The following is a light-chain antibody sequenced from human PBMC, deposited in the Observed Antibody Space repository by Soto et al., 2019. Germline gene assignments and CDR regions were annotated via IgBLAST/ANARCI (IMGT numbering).Light chain of an antibody. J-gene: IGLJ2*01. CDR3: AAWDDSLRAVV. CDR2: RDH. Sequence: QSVLTQSPSASATPGQRVTISCSGSRSNIGTHAVSWYRQLPGTAPTLLILRDHQRPSGVPDRFSGSRSGTSASLAISGPQSEDEADYYCAAWDDSLRAVVFGGGTKLTVL. CDR1: RSNIGTHA. V-gene: IGLV1-44*01.